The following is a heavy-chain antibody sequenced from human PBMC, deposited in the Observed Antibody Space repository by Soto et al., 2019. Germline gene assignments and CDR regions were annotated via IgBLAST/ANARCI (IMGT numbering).Heavy chain of an antibody. CDR3: ATWTRQRGMDV. Sequence: QVQLQESGPGLVKPSETLSLTCTVSGGSISSYYWSWIRQPPGKGLEWIGYIYSGGSTNYNPSLKSRVTISVDTSKNQFSLKLSSVTAADTAVYYCATWTRQRGMDVWGQGTTVTVSS. CDR2: IYSGGST. CDR1: GGSISSYY. D-gene: IGHD1-1*01. V-gene: IGHV4-59*01. J-gene: IGHJ6*02.